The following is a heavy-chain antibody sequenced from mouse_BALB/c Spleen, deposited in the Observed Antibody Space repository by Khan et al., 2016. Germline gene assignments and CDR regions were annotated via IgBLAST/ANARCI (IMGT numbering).Heavy chain of an antibody. CDR3: ARNYRYSWFVY. D-gene: IGHD2-14*01. CDR2: IFPGNVNT. CDR1: GYTFTNYY. J-gene: IGHJ3*01. Sequence: QVQLQQSGPELVKPGTSVRISCKAAGYTFTNYYIHWLKQGPGQGLEWIGWIFPGNVNTKFNEKFKGKATLTVDKSSTTVYMNLSSLTSEDSAVYCCARNYRYSWFVYWGQGTLVTVSA. V-gene: IGHV1S56*01.